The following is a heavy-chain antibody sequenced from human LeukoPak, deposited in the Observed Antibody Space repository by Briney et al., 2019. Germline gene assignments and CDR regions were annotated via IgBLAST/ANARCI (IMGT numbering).Heavy chain of an antibody. Sequence: GGSLGLSCAASGFTFSSYAMSWVRQAPGKGLEWVSAISGSGGSTYYADSVKGRFTISRDNSKNTLYLQMNSLRAEDTAVYYCAKGGSGYMGVFDYWGQGTLVTVSS. CDR3: AKGGSGYMGVFDY. J-gene: IGHJ4*02. CDR2: ISGSGGST. V-gene: IGHV3-23*01. D-gene: IGHD3-22*01. CDR1: GFTFSSYA.